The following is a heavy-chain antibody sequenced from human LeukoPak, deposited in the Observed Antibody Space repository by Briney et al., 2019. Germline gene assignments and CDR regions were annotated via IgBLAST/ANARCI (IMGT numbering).Heavy chain of an antibody. V-gene: IGHV4-39*01. CDR2: IYYSGST. D-gene: IGHD6-13*01. J-gene: IGHJ4*02. CDR3: VGSIAAAGTGY. CDR1: GGSISSSSYY. Sequence: SETLSLTCTVSGGSISSSSYYWGWSRQPPGKGPEWIGSIYYSGSTYYNPSLKSRVTISVDTSKNQFSLKLSSVTAADTAVYYCVGSIAAAGTGYWGQGTLVTVSS.